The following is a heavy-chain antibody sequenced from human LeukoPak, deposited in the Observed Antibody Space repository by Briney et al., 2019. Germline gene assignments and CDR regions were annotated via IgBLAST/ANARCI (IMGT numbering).Heavy chain of an antibody. J-gene: IGHJ6*03. D-gene: IGHD1-7*01. CDR1: GYTFTSYD. CDR3: ARDRTGTTSYYYMDV. V-gene: IGHV1-8*01. CDR2: MNPNSGNT. Sequence: ASVKVSCKASGYTFTSYDINWVRQATGQGLEWMGWMNPNSGNTGYAQKFQGRVNMTRNTSISTAYMELSSLRSEDTAVYYCARDRTGTTSYYYMDVWGKGTTVTVSS.